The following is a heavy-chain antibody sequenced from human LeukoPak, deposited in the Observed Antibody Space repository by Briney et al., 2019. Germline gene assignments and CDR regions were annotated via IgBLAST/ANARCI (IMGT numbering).Heavy chain of an antibody. V-gene: IGHV3-30*02. CDR1: GFTFSDFG. Sequence: GGSLRLSCAASGFTFSDFGMHWVRQAPGMGLEWVAFIRNDGSKDYYPDSVKGRFTISRDNSRTTLYLQMHSLRIEDTAVYYCAKGGSSSHNWFDPWGQGILVTVSS. J-gene: IGHJ5*02. CDR3: AKGGSSSHNWFDP. CDR2: IRNDGSKD. D-gene: IGHD6-13*01.